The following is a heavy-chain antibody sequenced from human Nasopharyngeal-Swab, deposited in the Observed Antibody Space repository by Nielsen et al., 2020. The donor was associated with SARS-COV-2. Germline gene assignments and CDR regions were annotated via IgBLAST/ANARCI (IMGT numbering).Heavy chain of an antibody. V-gene: IGHV4-34*01. CDR2: INHRGTT. CDR3: ARVYGDYVDYYYYGMDV. J-gene: IGHJ6*02. CDR1: GGSFSGFY. D-gene: IGHD4-17*01. Sequence: SETLSLTCAVYGGSFSGFYWSWIRQPPGKGLEWIGEINHRGTTNYNPSLKSRVTISVDTSKNQFSLKLSSVTAADTAVYYCARVYGDYVDYYYYGMDVWGQGTTVTVSS.